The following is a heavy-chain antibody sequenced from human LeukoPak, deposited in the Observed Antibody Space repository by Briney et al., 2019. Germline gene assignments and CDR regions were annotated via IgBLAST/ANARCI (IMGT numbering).Heavy chain of an antibody. Sequence: ASVKVSCKASGYTFTGYYMHCVRQPPGQELEWMGWINPNSGGANYAQKFQGRVTMTRDTSISTAYMELSRLRSDDTAVYYCARDFGLNNYDSSGLDYWGQGTLVTVSS. CDR1: GYTFTGYY. V-gene: IGHV1-2*02. D-gene: IGHD3-22*01. CDR3: ARDFGLNNYDSSGLDY. J-gene: IGHJ4*02. CDR2: INPNSGGA.